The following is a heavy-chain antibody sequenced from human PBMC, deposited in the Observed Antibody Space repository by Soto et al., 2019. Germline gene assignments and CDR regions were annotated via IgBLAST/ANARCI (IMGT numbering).Heavy chain of an antibody. J-gene: IGHJ4*02. CDR3: ARGSGGITFGGVIVT. V-gene: IGHV3-53*02. Sequence: EVQLVETGGGLIQPGGSLRLSCAASGFTVSSNYMSWVRQAPGKGLEWVSVIYSGGSTYYADSVKGRFTISRDNSKNTLYLQMNSLRAEDTAVYYCARGSGGITFGGVIVTWGQGTLVTVSS. D-gene: IGHD3-16*02. CDR1: GFTVSSNY. CDR2: IYSGGST.